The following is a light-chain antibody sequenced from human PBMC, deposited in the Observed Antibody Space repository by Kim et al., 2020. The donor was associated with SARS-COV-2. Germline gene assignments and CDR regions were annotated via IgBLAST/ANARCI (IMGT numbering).Light chain of an antibody. CDR1: SGINVGTYR. CDR3: MIWHSSAWV. V-gene: IGLV5-45*01. Sequence: LTCTLRSGINVGTYRIYWYQQKPGSPPQYLLRYKSDSDKQQGSGVPSRFSGSKDASANAGILLISGLQTEDEADYYCMIWHSSAWVFGGGTKLTVL. CDR2: YKSDSDK. J-gene: IGLJ3*02.